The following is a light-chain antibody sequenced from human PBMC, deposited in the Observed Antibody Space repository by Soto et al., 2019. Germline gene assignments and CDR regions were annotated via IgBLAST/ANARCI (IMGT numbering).Light chain of an antibody. CDR1: SSDVGSYNL. J-gene: IGLJ2*01. CDR3: CSYAGSRDVV. CDR2: EGS. Sequence: QSALTQPASVSGSPGQSITISCTGTSSDVGSYNLVSWYQQHPGKAPKLMIYEGSKRPSGGSNRFSGSKSGNTASLTISGLQAEDEADYYCCSYAGSRDVVFGGGNKLTVL. V-gene: IGLV2-23*01.